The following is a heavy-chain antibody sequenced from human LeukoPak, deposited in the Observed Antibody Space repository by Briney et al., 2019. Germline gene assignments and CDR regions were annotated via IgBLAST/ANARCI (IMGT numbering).Heavy chain of an antibody. CDR1: GFTFSSSA. Sequence: SGGSLRLSCTASGFTFSSSAITWVRQAPGKGLEWVSGISGSGSGTYYADFVKGRFTISRDNSKNTMYLEMNSPRAEDTAVYYCAKMNGYMDVWGKGTTVTVSS. J-gene: IGHJ6*03. V-gene: IGHV3-23*01. D-gene: IGHD1-1*01. CDR2: ISGSGSGT. CDR3: AKMNGYMDV.